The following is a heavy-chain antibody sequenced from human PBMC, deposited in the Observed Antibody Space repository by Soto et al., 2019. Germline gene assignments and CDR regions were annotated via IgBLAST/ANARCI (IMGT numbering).Heavy chain of an antibody. J-gene: IGHJ5*02. CDR2: IYTAGGT. V-gene: IGHV3-53*01. D-gene: IGHD2-2*01. Sequence: GGSLRLSCAASGFTVSNTHMTWVRQPPGKGLECVSVIYTAGGTNYADSVKGRFIISRDNSKNTLYLQMNSLRAEDTAVYYCARALPVAKGGFDPRGQGTLVTVSS. CDR1: GFTVSNTH. CDR3: ARALPVAKGGFDP.